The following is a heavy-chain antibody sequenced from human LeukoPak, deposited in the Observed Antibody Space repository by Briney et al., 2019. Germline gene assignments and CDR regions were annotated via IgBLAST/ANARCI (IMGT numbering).Heavy chain of an antibody. D-gene: IGHD4-23*01. Sequence: SSQTLSLTCAVYGGSFSGYYWSWIRQPPGKGLEWIGEINHSGNTNSNPSLKSRVTMSVDTSKNQFSLKLSSLTAADTAMYYCARRERHGDYGGKIRYYYYMDVWGKGTAITISS. J-gene: IGHJ6*03. V-gene: IGHV4-34*01. CDR2: INHSGNT. CDR3: ARRERHGDYGGKIRYYYYMDV. CDR1: GGSFSGYY.